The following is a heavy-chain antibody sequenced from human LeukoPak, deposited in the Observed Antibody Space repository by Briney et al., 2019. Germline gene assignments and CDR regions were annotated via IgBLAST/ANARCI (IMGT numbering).Heavy chain of an antibody. D-gene: IGHD6-19*01. Sequence: ASVKVSCKVSGYTLTELSMHWVRQATGQGLEWMGWMNPNSGNTGYAQKFQGRVTMTRNTSISTAYMEVSSLRSEDTAVYYCTTPVAWGQGTLVTVSS. CDR3: TTPVA. CDR2: MNPNSGNT. CDR1: GYTLTELS. V-gene: IGHV1-8*01. J-gene: IGHJ4*02.